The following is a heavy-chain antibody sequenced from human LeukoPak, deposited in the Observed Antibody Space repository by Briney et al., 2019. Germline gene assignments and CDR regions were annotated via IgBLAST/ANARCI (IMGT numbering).Heavy chain of an antibody. CDR1: GFTVSGTY. V-gene: IGHV3-53*01. CDR3: ARDYSGYGDYD. CDR2: LYSGGTT. D-gene: IGHD5-12*01. Sequence: GGSLRLSCAASGFTVSGTYMNWVRQAPGKGLEWVSVLYSGGTTFYADPVRGRFTISRDNSKNTLYLQMNSLRAEDTAVYYCARDYSGYGDYDWGQGTLVTVSS. J-gene: IGHJ4*01.